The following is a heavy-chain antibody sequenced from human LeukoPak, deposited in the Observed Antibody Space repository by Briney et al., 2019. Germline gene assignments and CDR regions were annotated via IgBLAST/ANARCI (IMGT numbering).Heavy chain of an antibody. J-gene: IGHJ6*02. Sequence: SETLSLTCTVSGGSISSSRYYWGWIRQPPGKGLEWIGSIYYSGSTYYNPSLKSRVIISVDTSKNPFTLKLRSVTAAATAVYYCASQGDYSSSWYRADYYYYGMDVWGQGTTVTVSS. V-gene: IGHV4-39*01. CDR3: ASQGDYSSSWYRADYYYYGMDV. CDR1: GGSISSSRYY. D-gene: IGHD6-13*01. CDR2: IYYSGST.